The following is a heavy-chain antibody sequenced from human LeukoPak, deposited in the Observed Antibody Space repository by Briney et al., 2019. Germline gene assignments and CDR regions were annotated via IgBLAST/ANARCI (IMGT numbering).Heavy chain of an antibody. J-gene: IGHJ4*02. CDR1: GGTFSSYA. D-gene: IGHD5-18*01. CDR3: ARDGEGVQLRGYYFDY. Sequence: SVKVSCKASGGTFSSYAISWVRQAPGQGLEWMGGVIPIFGTANYAQKFQGRVTITADESTSTAYMELSSLRSEDTAVYYCARDGEGVQLRGYYFDYWGQGTLVTVSS. V-gene: IGHV1-69*01. CDR2: VIPIFGTA.